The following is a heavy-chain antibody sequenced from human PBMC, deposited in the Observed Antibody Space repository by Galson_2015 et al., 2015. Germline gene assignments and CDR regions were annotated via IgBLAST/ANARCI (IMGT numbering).Heavy chain of an antibody. CDR2: ISYDGSNK. CDR3: AIDALPDCDFWSGPLGGGYGMDV. J-gene: IGHJ6*02. Sequence: SLRLSCAASGFTFSSYGMHWVRQAPGRGLEWVAVISYDGSNKYYADSVKGRFTISRDNSKNTLYLQMNSLRAEDTAVYYCAIDALPDCDFWSGPLGGGYGMDVWGQGTTVTVSS. CDR1: GFTFSSYG. V-gene: IGHV3-30*03. D-gene: IGHD3-3*01.